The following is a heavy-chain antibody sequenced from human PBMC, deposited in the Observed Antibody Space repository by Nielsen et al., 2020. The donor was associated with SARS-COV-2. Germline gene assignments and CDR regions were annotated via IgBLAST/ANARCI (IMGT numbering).Heavy chain of an antibody. J-gene: IGHJ6*02. V-gene: IGHV3-30*04. Sequence: GESLKISCAASGFTFGSYTMHWVRQAPGKGLEWVAVVSYDGSDKYFADSVKGRFTISRDNSKNTLYLQMNSLRPEDTAVYYCARDLSDYYDSSGYAHYGLGVWGQGTTVTVSS. CDR2: VSYDGSDK. CDR3: ARDLSDYYDSSGYAHYGLGV. CDR1: GFTFGSYT. D-gene: IGHD3-22*01.